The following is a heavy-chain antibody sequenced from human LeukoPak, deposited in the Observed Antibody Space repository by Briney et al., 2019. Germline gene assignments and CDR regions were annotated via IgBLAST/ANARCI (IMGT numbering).Heavy chain of an antibody. CDR3: ASASYYYYMDV. CDR1: GFTFSSYS. J-gene: IGHJ6*03. V-gene: IGHV3-21*01. CDR2: ISSSSNYI. Sequence: GGSLRLSCAASGFTFSSYSMNWVRQAPGKGLEWGSSISSSSNYIYYADSVKGRFTISRDNAKNSLYLQMNSLRAEDTAVYYCASASYYYYMDVWGKGTTVTVSS.